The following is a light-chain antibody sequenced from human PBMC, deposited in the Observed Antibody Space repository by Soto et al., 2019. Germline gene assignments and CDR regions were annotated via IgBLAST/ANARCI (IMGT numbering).Light chain of an antibody. J-gene: IGLJ1*01. Sequence: QSVLTQPASVSGSPGQSITISCTGTSSDVGSYNLVSWYQHHPDKAPKLMIYEGSKRPSGVSTRFSGSASANTASLTISGLQAEDDADYYCCTYAGGSTFLSLFCTGTNFTVL. CDR1: SSDVGSYNL. CDR3: CTYAGGSTFLSL. CDR2: EGS. V-gene: IGLV2-23*03.